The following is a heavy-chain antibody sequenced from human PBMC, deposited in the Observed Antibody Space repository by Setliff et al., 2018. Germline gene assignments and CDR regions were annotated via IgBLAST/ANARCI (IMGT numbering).Heavy chain of an antibody. CDR1: GFTFDDYA. V-gene: IGHV3-9*03. D-gene: IGHD6-6*01. CDR3: ARSRQLGGYYFDY. Sequence: PGGSLRLSCAASGFTFDDYAMHWVRQAPGEGLEWVSGISWNSGSIGYADSVKGRFTISRDNAKNSLYLQMNSLRAEDMALYYCARSRQLGGYYFDYWGQGTLVTVSS. CDR2: ISWNSGSI. J-gene: IGHJ4*02.